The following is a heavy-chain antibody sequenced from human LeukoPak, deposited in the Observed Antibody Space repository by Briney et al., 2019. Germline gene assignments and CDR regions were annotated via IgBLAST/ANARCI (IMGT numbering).Heavy chain of an antibody. CDR1: GFTFSTYT. V-gene: IGHV3-30*01. CDR3: ARVDCSTTSCSPFDY. CDR2: ILYDGSKQ. J-gene: IGHJ4*02. D-gene: IGHD2-2*01. Sequence: PGGSLRLSCAASGFTFSTYTMHWVRQAPGKGPEWVAVILYDGSKQYYANSVRGRFTVSRDNSKNTLYLQMNSLRAEDTATYYCARVDCSTTSCSPFDYWGQGTLVTVSS.